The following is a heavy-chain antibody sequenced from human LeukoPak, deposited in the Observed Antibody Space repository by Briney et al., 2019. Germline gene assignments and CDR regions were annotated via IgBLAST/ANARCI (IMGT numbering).Heavy chain of an antibody. V-gene: IGHV3-21*01. CDR3: ARGNGWTDY. J-gene: IGHJ4*02. D-gene: IGHD6-19*01. Sequence: DSIQGRFTISRDNAKNSLYLQMNSLRAEDTAIYYCARGNGWTDYWGQGTLVTVSS.